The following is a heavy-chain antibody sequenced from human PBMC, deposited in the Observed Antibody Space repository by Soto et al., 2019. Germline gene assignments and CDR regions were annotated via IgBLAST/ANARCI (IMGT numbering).Heavy chain of an antibody. CDR3: AKEQGVDYDFWSGYYPFDY. Sequence: GGSLRLSCAASGFTFSSYAMSWVRQAPGKGLEWVSAISGSGGSTYYADSVKGRFTISRDNSKNTLYLQMNSLRAEDTAVYYCAKEQGVDYDFWSGYYPFDYWGQGTMVTVSS. CDR1: GFTFSSYA. D-gene: IGHD3-3*01. J-gene: IGHJ4*02. CDR2: ISGSGGST. V-gene: IGHV3-23*01.